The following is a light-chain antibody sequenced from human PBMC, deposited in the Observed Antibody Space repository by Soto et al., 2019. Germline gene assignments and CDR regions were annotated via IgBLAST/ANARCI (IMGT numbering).Light chain of an antibody. CDR2: GAS. J-gene: IGKJ3*01. CDR1: QSVSSSY. V-gene: IGKV3-20*01. CDR3: QQYGSSPLT. Sequence: EIVLTQSPGTLSLSPGERATLSCRASQSVSSSYLAWYQQKPGQAPRLLIYGASSRATGIPGRFSGSGSGTDFTLSISRLDAEDFAVYYCQQYGSSPLTFGPGTKVDIK.